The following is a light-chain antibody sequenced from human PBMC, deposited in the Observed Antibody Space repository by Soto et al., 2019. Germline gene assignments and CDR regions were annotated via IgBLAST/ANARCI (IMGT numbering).Light chain of an antibody. V-gene: IGKV1-9*01. Sequence: DIQLTQSPSFLSASVGARVTITCRASQGIRHYLAWYQQKPGKAPSLLMYGASTLQSGVPSRFSGSGSVTEFTLTISSLQPEDVATYYCQHVYGHPPSFGPGTRLDIK. CDR2: GAS. J-gene: IGKJ5*01. CDR3: QHVYGHPPS. CDR1: QGIRHY.